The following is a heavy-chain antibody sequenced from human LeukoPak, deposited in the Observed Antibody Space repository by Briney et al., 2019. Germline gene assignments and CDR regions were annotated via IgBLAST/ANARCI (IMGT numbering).Heavy chain of an antibody. V-gene: IGHV3-23*01. Sequence: GGTLRLSCAASGFTFSTYGMSWVRQAPGKGLEWVSAISGSGGSTYYADSVKGRFTISRDNSKNTLYLQMNSLRAEDTALYYCAKDYGPLSSYWGQGTLVTVSS. J-gene: IGHJ4*02. CDR1: GFTFSTYG. CDR3: AKDYGPLSSY. D-gene: IGHD4-17*01. CDR2: ISGSGGST.